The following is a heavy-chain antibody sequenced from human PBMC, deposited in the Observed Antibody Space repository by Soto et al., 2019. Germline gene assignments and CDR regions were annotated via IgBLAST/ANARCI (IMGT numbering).Heavy chain of an antibody. CDR2: IWYDGSNK. Sequence: QVQLVESGGGVVQPGRSLRLSCAASGFTFSSYGMHWVRQAPGKGLEWVAVIWYDGSNKYYADSVKGRFTISRDNSKNTLYLQMNSLRAEDTAVYYCARGKTDMIVVVGGAFDIWGQGTMVTVSS. J-gene: IGHJ3*02. V-gene: IGHV3-33*01. CDR3: ARGKTDMIVVVGGAFDI. CDR1: GFTFSSYG. D-gene: IGHD3-22*01.